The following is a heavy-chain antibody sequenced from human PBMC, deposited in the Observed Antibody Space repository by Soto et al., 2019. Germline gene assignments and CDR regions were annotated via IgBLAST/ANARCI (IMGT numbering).Heavy chain of an antibody. Sequence: HPGGSLRLSCAASGFTFSSYAMSWVRQAPGKGLEWVSAISGSGGSTYYADSVKGRFTISRDNSKNTLYLQMNSLRAEDAAVYYCAKDLFGGYSSSREQNFDYWGQGTLVTVSS. CDR2: ISGSGGST. D-gene: IGHD6-6*01. CDR1: GFTFSSYA. J-gene: IGHJ4*02. V-gene: IGHV3-23*01. CDR3: AKDLFGGYSSSREQNFDY.